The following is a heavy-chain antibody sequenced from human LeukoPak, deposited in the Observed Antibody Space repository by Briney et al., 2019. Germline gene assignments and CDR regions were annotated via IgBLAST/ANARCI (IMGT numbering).Heavy chain of an antibody. CDR1: GYTFTSYG. V-gene: IGHV1-18*01. CDR3: ARGSGGDCYSCYYYGMDV. J-gene: IGHJ6*02. CDR2: ISAYNGNT. Sequence: ASVMVSCKASGYTFTSYGISWVRQAPGQGLEWMGWISAYNGNTNYAQKLQGRVTMTTDTSTSTAYMELRSLRSDDTAVYYCARGSGGDCYSCYYYGMDVWGQGTTVTVSS. D-gene: IGHD2-21*02.